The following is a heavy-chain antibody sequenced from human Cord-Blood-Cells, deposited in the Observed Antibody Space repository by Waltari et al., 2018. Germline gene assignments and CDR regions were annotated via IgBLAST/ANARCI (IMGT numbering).Heavy chain of an antibody. J-gene: IGHJ3*02. Sequence: EVQLVESGGGLVQPGGSLRLSCAASGFTFSSYWMSWVRQAPGKGLEWVANIKQDGSEKYYVDSVKCRFTISRDNAKNSLYLQMNSLRAEDTAVYYCARDLHGDQGAFDIWGQGTMVTVSS. CDR2: IKQDGSEK. D-gene: IGHD3-10*01. CDR3: ARDLHGDQGAFDI. CDR1: GFTFSSYW. V-gene: IGHV3-7*01.